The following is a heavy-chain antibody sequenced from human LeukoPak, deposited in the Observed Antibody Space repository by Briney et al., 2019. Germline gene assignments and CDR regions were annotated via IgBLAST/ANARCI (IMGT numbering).Heavy chain of an antibody. D-gene: IGHD2-2*02. CDR3: ARDYCSSTSCYTDYYYYGMDV. CDR2: MNPNSGNT. Sequence: ASVTVSCKASGYTFTSYDINWVRQATGQGLEWMGWMNPNSGNTGYAQKFQGRVTMTRNTSISTAYMELSSLRSEDTAVYYCARDYCSSTSCYTDYYYYGMDVWGQGTTVTVSS. J-gene: IGHJ6*02. V-gene: IGHV1-8*01. CDR1: GYTFTSYD.